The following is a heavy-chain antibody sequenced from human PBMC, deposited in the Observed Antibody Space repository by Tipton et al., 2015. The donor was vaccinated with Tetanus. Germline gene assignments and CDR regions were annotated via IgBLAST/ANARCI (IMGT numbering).Heavy chain of an antibody. J-gene: IGHJ3*01. D-gene: IGHD1-26*01. CDR1: GFTFSTYG. CDR2: ISYDGSNK. CDR3: ARVRVGTTTTGAFDV. V-gene: IGHV3-30*03. Sequence: SLRLSCAASGFTFSTYGMHWVRQAPGKGLEWVSVISYDGSNKYYADSVKGRFPISRDNSKNTLYLQMNSLRSEDTAVYYCARVRVGTTTTGAFDVWAQGTMVTVSS.